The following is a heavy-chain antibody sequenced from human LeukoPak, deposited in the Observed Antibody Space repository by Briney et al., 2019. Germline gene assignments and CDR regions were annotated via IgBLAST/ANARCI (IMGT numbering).Heavy chain of an antibody. J-gene: IGHJ4*02. CDR2: INHSGST. Sequence: SETLSLTCAVYGGSFSGYYWSWVRQPPGKGLEWIGEINHSGSTNYNPSLKSRVTISVDTSKNQFPLKLSSVTAADTAVYYCARGSRGYSYGYAAMGYWGQGTLVTVSS. CDR3: ARGSRGYSYGYAAMGY. D-gene: IGHD5-18*01. CDR1: GGSFSGYY. V-gene: IGHV4-34*01.